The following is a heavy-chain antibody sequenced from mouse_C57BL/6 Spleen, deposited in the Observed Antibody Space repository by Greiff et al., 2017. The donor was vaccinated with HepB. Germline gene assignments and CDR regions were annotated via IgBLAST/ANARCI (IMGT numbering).Heavy chain of an antibody. CDR2: INPNYGTT. J-gene: IGHJ1*03. V-gene: IGHV1-39*01. CDR1: GYSFTDYN. Sequence: EVQLQQSGPELVKPGASVKISCKASGYSFTDYNLNWVKQSNGKSLEWIGVINPNYGTTSYNQKFKGKATLTVDQSSSTAYMQLNSLTSEDSAVYYCARSGDYGSSLYWYFDVWGTGTTVTVSS. D-gene: IGHD1-1*01. CDR3: ARSGDYGSSLYWYFDV.